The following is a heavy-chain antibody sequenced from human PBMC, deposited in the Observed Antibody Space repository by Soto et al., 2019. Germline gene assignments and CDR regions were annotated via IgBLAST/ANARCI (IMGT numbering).Heavy chain of an antibody. CDR2: ISYSGST. V-gene: IGHV4-39*07. J-gene: IGHJ6*02. CDR3: ATGGQPYYYYGMDS. CDR1: GGSISSTNYY. Sequence: SETLSLTCTVSGGSISSTNYYWGWIRQPPGKGLEWIGSISYSGSTYYNPSLKSRVTISVDTSKNQFSLQLSYVTAAATAVYYGATGGQPYYYYGMDSWXQGTRVTLSS.